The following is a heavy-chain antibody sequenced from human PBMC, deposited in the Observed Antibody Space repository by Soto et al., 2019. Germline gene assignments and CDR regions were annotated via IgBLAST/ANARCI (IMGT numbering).Heavy chain of an antibody. D-gene: IGHD5-12*01. CDR3: ARKDVAFDY. CDR1: GFTFSSYS. V-gene: IGHV3-23*01. Sequence: GGSLRLSYAASGFTFSSYSMNWVRQAPGKGLEWVSLIYGSGGNTDYADSVKGRFTISRDNSKNMLYVQMNSLRDEDTAVYYCARKDVAFDYWGQGIPVTVSS. CDR2: IYGSGGNT. J-gene: IGHJ4*02.